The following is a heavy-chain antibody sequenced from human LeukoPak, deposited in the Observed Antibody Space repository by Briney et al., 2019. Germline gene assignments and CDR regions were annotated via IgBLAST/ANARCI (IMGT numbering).Heavy chain of an antibody. V-gene: IGHV3-23*01. J-gene: IGHJ4*02. Sequence: GGSLRLSCAASGFTFSGYAMSWVRQAPGKGLEWLSSINSGGGSTYYADSVKGRFTISRDNSKNTLYLQMNSLRAEDTAVYYCAKGPYSSGWYWGQGTLVTVSS. CDR2: INSGGGST. CDR1: GFTFSGYA. D-gene: IGHD6-19*01. CDR3: AKGPYSSGWY.